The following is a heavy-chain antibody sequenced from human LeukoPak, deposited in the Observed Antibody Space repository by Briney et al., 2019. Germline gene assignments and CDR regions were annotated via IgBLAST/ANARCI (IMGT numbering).Heavy chain of an antibody. D-gene: IGHD1-26*01. CDR2: ISNDGSNK. V-gene: IGHV3-30*01. CDR3: AGSLLYFAASLDY. Sequence: GRSLRLSCAASGFSFSSYGLHWVCQAPGKGLEWVAVISNDGSNKFYADSVKGRFTLSRDNSKNTLSLQMNSLRPEDTGVYYCAGSLLYFAASLDYWGQGTLVTVSS. CDR1: GFSFSSYG. J-gene: IGHJ4*02.